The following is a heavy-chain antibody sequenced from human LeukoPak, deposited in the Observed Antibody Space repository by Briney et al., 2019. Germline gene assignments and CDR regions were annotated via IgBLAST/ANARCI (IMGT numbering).Heavy chain of an antibody. V-gene: IGHV3-23*01. CDR1: GYTFSSYA. J-gene: IGHJ4*02. CDR3: ANDGLTIFGVVSFDY. D-gene: IGHD3-3*01. CDR2: ISGSGGST. Sequence: PGGSLRLSCAASGYTFSSYAMSWVRQAPGKGLEWVSAISGSGGSTYYADSVKGRFTISRDNSKNTLYLQMNSLRAEDTAVYYCANDGLTIFGVVSFDYWGQGTLVTVSS.